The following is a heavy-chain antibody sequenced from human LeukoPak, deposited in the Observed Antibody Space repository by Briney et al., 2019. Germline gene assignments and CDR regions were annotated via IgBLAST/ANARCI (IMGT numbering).Heavy chain of an antibody. CDR1: GYTFTGYY. CDR2: INPNSGGT. CDR3: ARDSCTSSSCYSCPDYYSYYYMDV. D-gene: IGHD2-2*01. V-gene: IGHV1-2*02. J-gene: IGHJ6*03. Sequence: ASVKVSCKTSGYTFTGYYMHWVRQAPGQGLEWMGWINPNSGGTVYAQQFQGRLTVTRDTSVSTAYMELSRLSSDDTAIYYCARDSCTSSSCYSCPDYYSYYYMDVWGKGTTVTVSS.